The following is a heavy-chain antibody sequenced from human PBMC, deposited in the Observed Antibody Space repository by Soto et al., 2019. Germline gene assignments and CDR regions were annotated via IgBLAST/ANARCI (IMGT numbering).Heavy chain of an antibody. D-gene: IGHD3-10*01. Sequence: EVQLLESGGGLVQPGGSRRLSCAASGFTFSSSAISWVRQAPGKGLEWVSAVSANGQGIYYADSVWGRFTISRDNSKNTVFLHMDSLRGEDTAVYYCAKDRHYPRDYFHYWGQGTLVTVSS. CDR1: GFTFSSSA. J-gene: IGHJ4*02. V-gene: IGHV3-23*01. CDR3: AKDRHYPRDYFHY. CDR2: VSANGQGI.